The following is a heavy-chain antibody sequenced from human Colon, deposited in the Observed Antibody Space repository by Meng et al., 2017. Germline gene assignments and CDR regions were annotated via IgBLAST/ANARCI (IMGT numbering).Heavy chain of an antibody. Sequence: GESLKISCAASGFTFSDYWMHWVRQAPGTGLVWVSRINSDGSRTVYADPVQGRFTISRDNAKNTLYLLMNNPRVEDTAVYYCALERREKMFDFWGQGTLVTVSS. CDR3: ALERREKMFDF. CDR2: INSDGSRT. J-gene: IGHJ4*02. V-gene: IGHV3-74*01. CDR1: GFTFSDYW. D-gene: IGHD1-1*01.